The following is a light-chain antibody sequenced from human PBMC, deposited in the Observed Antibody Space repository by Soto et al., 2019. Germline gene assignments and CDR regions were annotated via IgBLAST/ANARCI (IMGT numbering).Light chain of an antibody. CDR2: SAS. Sequence: DIQMTQSPSXLSASVGDTXTITCRASXSISXYLNXYQQTPGXXPXXXXXSASTXQXXXPSRXXXNGSGTDFTLTITSLQPEDFATYYCQQSYTGAFTFGPGTKVDIK. CDR1: XSISXY. V-gene: IGKV1-39*01. J-gene: IGKJ3*01. CDR3: QQSYTGAFT.